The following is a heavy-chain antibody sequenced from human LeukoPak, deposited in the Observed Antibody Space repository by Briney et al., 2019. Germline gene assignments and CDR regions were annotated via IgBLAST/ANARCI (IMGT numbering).Heavy chain of an antibody. CDR2: ISAYNGNT. D-gene: IGHD3-9*01. CDR1: GYTFTSYG. V-gene: IGHV1-18*01. J-gene: IGHJ4*02. CDR3: ARGIAYYDILTGPPSVDFDY. Sequence: GASVKVSCKASGYTFTSYGISWVRQAPGQGLEWMGWISAYNGNTNYAQKLQGRVTMTTDTSTSTAYMELRSLRSDDTAVYYCARGIAYYDILTGPPSVDFDYWGQGTLVTVSS.